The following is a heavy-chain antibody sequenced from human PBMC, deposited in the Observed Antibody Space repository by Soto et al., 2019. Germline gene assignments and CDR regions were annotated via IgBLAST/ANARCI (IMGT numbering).Heavy chain of an antibody. V-gene: IGHV4-4*07. Sequence: SETLSLTCTVSGDSISSYFWSWIRQPAGKGLEWIGRVHTSGSTTYNPSLKSRVTISVDTSKNQFSLKLSSVAAADTAVYYCARDRIGQQLARKLYGMDVWGQGTTVTVSS. CDR3: ARDRIGQQLARKLYGMDV. CDR2: VHTSGST. CDR1: GDSISSYF. J-gene: IGHJ6*02. D-gene: IGHD6-13*01.